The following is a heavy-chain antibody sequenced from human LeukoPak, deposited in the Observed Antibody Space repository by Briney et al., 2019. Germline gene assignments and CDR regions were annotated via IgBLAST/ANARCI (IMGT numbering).Heavy chain of an antibody. V-gene: IGHV3-7*03. CDR2: IKEDGSER. J-gene: IGHJ6*02. CDR1: AFIFSGHW. CDR3: ARRTLYYYGMDV. Sequence: GGSLRLSCEGSAFIFSGHWMNWVRQTPGKGLEWVASIKEDGSERQYVDSVKGRFSISRDNTKGSLFLQLNSLRAEDTAVYYCARRTLYYYGMDVWGQGTTVTVSS.